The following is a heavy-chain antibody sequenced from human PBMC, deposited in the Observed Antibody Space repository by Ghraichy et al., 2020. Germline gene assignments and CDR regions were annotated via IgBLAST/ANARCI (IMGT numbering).Heavy chain of an antibody. Sequence: GGSLRLSCAASGFTFSSYAMSWVRQAPGKGLEWVSAISGSGGSTYCADSVKGRFTISRDNSKNTLYLQMNSLRAEDTAVYYCAKDPVGGYFYFDYWGQGTLVTVSS. V-gene: IGHV3-23*01. CDR1: GFTFSSYA. CDR2: ISGSGGST. J-gene: IGHJ4*02. D-gene: IGHD3-22*01. CDR3: AKDPVGGYFYFDY.